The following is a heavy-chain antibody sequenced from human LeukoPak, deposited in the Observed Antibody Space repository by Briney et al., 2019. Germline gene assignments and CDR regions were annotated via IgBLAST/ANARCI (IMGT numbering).Heavy chain of an antibody. CDR1: GFTFSTYA. CDR3: AKDRRTSSGWYLVFDY. Sequence: GGSLRLSCAASGFTFSTYAMSWVRHAPGKGLEWVSAISGSGGSTYYAGSVKGRFTISRDNSKNTLYLQMNSLRAEDTAVYYCAKDRRTSSGWYLVFDYWGQGTLVTVSS. V-gene: IGHV3-23*01. CDR2: ISGSGGST. J-gene: IGHJ4*02. D-gene: IGHD6-19*01.